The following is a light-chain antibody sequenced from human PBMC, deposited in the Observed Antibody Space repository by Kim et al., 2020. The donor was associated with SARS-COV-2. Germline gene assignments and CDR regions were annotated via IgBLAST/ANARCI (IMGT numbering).Light chain of an antibody. V-gene: IGLV6-57*03. CDR3: QSYDSTNVV. CDR1: SGNIADNY. CDR2: DDN. J-gene: IGLJ2*01. Sequence: GQTVTIACPRSSGNIADNYVQWHQQRPGSAPTTVIYDDNQRPSGVPDRFSGAIDSSSKFATLPISGLKTEDEADYYCQSYDSTNVVFGGGTQLTVL.